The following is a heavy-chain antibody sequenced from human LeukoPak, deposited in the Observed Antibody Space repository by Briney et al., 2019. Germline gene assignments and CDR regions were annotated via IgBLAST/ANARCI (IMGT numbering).Heavy chain of an antibody. D-gene: IGHD1-1*01. CDR3: AREMNDRELDFFYGMDV. CDR2: ISSSSSDI. CDR1: GFTFNAYG. J-gene: IGHJ6*02. V-gene: IGHV3-21*01. Sequence: GGSLRLSCAASGFTFNAYGMNWVRQAPGKGLEWVSSISSSSSDISYADSVKGRFAISRDNAKNFVYVQMSSLRAEDTAVYFCAREMNDRELDFFYGMDVWGQGTTVTVSS.